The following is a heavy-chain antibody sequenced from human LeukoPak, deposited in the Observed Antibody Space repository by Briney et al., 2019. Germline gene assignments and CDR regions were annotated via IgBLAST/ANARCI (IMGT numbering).Heavy chain of an antibody. V-gene: IGHV1-3*01. CDR1: GYTFTSYA. CDR3: ARYCSSGSCYSHYFDY. D-gene: IGHD2-15*01. CDR2: INAGNGNT. Sequence: GASVKVSCKASGYTFTSYAMHWVRQAPGQRLEWMGWINAGNGNTKYSQKFQGRVTITRDTSATTAYMDLRGLRSEDTALYYCARYCSSGSCYSHYFDYWSQGTVVTVSA. J-gene: IGHJ4*02.